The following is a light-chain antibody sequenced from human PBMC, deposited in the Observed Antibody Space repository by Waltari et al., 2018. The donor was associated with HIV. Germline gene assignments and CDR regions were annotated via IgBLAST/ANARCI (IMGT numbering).Light chain of an antibody. V-gene: IGKV3-20*01. J-gene: IGKJ1*01. CDR3: QQFAGSVWT. CDR1: QSVSDSY. CDR2: GAS. Sequence: EIVLTQSPGTLSLSPGERATLYCRASQSVSDSYLVWYQQKPGQAPRLLIYGASNRATGIPDRFSGSVSVTDFTLTISRLDPEDFAVYYCQQFAGSVWTFGQGTRVEIK.